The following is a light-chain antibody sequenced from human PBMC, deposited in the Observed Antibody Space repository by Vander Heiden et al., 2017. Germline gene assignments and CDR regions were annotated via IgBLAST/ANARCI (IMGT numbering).Light chain of an antibody. V-gene: IGKV2-28*01. J-gene: IGKJ2*01. CDR1: QSRLHSNGFNY. CDR2: LAS. Sequence: EIVITHSPHSLPVTPGEPASLPRRSGQSRLHSNGFNYVNWYLQKPGQSTQVLIYLASNRASGVPDRFSGSGAGTDFTLKISRVAAEDVGIYYCMQGLHPPYTFGQGAKLEIK. CDR3: MQGLHPPYT.